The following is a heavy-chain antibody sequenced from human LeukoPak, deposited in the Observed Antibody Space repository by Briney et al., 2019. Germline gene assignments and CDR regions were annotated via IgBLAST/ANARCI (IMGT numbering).Heavy chain of an antibody. Sequence: GGSLRLSCVASGFTFSSYSMNWVRQAPGKGLEWVSSISSSSSYIYYADSVKGRFTISRDNAKNSLYLQMNSLRAEDTAVYYCARDLIVGAIGFAYWGQGTLVTVSS. CDR1: GFTFSSYS. V-gene: IGHV3-21*01. J-gene: IGHJ4*02. CDR2: ISSSSSYI. D-gene: IGHD1-26*01. CDR3: ARDLIVGAIGFAY.